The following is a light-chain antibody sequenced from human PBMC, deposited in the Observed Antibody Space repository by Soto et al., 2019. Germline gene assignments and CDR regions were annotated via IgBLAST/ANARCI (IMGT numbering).Light chain of an antibody. V-gene: IGKV1-12*01. J-gene: IGKJ3*01. CDR1: QGISRW. CDR2: SAF. Sequence: DIQMTQLPSSMSASVGDRVTITCRASQGISRWLAWYHQKPGKATNLLIYSAFTLHSGVPSRFSGSGSGTDFTLTISSLQPEDFGTYYCQQANSFPLTFGPGTKVDMK. CDR3: QQANSFPLT.